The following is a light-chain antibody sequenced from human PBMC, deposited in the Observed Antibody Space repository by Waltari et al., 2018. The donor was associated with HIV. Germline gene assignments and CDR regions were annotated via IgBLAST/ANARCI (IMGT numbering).Light chain of an antibody. CDR1: QDISIY. Sequence: DIQMTQSPSSLSASVGDRATITCQASQDISIYLNWYQQKPGKAPKLLIYGASDLETGVPSRFSGGGSGTDFTFTISSLQPADIATYYCQQYDDVPVTFGPGTKLEIK. CDR3: QQYDDVPVT. J-gene: IGKJ3*01. V-gene: IGKV1-33*01. CDR2: GAS.